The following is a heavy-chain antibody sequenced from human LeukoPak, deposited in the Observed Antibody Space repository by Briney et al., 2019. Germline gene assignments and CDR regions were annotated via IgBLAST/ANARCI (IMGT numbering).Heavy chain of an antibody. Sequence: GGSLRLSCAASGCTFSSYAMSWVRQAPGEGLEWVSAIIGSGDSTYYADSVKGRFTISRDNSKNTLSLQMNSLRAGDTAIYYCAKDRRHYYGSGRYFYGMDVWGQGTTVTVSS. CDR1: GCTFSSYA. CDR3: AKDRRHYYGSGRYFYGMDV. J-gene: IGHJ6*02. D-gene: IGHD3-10*01. V-gene: IGHV3-23*01. CDR2: IIGSGDST.